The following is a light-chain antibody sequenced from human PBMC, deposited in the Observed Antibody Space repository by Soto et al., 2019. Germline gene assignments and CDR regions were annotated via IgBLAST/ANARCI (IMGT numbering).Light chain of an antibody. CDR2: GNE. J-gene: IGLJ3*02. Sequence: QSVLTQPPSASGTPGQTVAISCSGSKSNIGDNTVDWCQQLPGTAPKLLIYGNEERPSGVPDRFSGSKSGTSASLAISGLQSEDEADYYCATWDDSLNGLVFGGGTKLTVL. CDR3: ATWDDSLNGLV. V-gene: IGLV1-44*01. CDR1: KSNIGDNT.